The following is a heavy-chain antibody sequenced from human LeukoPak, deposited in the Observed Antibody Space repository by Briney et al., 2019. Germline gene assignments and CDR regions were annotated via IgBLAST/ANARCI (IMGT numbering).Heavy chain of an antibody. V-gene: IGHV4-59*08. Sequence: PSETLSLTCTVSGGSISSYYWSWIRQPPGKGLEWIGYIYYSGSTNYNPSLKSRVTISVDTSKNQFSLKLSSVTAADTAVYYCARLKPITYYYGSGSYSREYYYGMDVWGQGTTVTVSS. CDR2: IYYSGST. D-gene: IGHD3-10*01. CDR1: GGSISSYY. CDR3: ARLKPITYYYGSGSYSREYYYGMDV. J-gene: IGHJ6*02.